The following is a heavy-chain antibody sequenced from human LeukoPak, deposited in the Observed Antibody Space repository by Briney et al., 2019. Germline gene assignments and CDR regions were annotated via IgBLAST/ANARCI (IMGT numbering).Heavy chain of an antibody. J-gene: IGHJ4*02. D-gene: IGHD3-10*01. V-gene: IGHV3-21*01. Sequence: GGSLRLSCAASGFTFSSYAMHWVRQAPGKGLEWVSSISSSSSYIYYADSVKGRFTISRDNAKNSLYLQMNSLRAEDTAVYYCASVGFGEFSYWGQGTLVTVSS. CDR1: GFTFSSYA. CDR3: ASVGFGEFSY. CDR2: ISSSSSYI.